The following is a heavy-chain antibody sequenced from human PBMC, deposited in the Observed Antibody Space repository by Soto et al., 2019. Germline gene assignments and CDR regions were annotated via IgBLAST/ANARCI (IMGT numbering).Heavy chain of an antibody. Sequence: EVQLVETGGGLIQPGGSLRLSCAASGFTVSSNYMSWVRQAPGKGLEWVSVIYSGGSTYYADSVKGRFTISRDNSKNTLYLQMNSLRAEDTAVYYCARGRIAAAGTWRDDGMDVWGQGTTVTVSS. D-gene: IGHD6-13*01. CDR2: IYSGGST. J-gene: IGHJ6*02. V-gene: IGHV3-53*02. CDR3: ARGRIAAAGTWRDDGMDV. CDR1: GFTVSSNY.